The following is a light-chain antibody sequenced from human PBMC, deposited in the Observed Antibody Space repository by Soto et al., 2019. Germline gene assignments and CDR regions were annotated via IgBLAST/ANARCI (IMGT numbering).Light chain of an antibody. Sequence: DIQMTQSPSSLSASVGDRVTISCRASQSISSYLHWYQQKPGKAPKLLIYAASSLQSGVPSRFSGSGSGTDFTLTISSLQLEDFVTYYCQQSYSTPRTFGGGTKVEIK. CDR3: QQSYSTPRT. J-gene: IGKJ4*01. CDR1: QSISSY. CDR2: AAS. V-gene: IGKV1-39*01.